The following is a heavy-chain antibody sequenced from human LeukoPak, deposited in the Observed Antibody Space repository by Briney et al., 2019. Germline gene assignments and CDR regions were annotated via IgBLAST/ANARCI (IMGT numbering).Heavy chain of an antibody. CDR3: ARDPGDYYNSSGSDY. J-gene: IGHJ4*02. CDR2: IKQDGSEK. CDR1: GFTFSSYW. V-gene: IGHV3-7*01. Sequence: GGSLRLSCAASGFTFSSYWMSWVRQAPGKGLEWVANIKQDGSEKYYVDSVKGRFTISRDNAKNSLYLQMNSLRAEDTAVYYCARDPGDYYNSSGSDYWGQGTLVTVSS. D-gene: IGHD3-22*01.